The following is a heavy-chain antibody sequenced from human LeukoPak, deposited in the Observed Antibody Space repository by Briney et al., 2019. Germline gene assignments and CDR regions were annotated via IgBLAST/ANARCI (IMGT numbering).Heavy chain of an antibody. CDR1: GGFISSYY. V-gene: IGHV4-4*07. J-gene: IGHJ4*02. CDR3: ASQGYGSGYVHFDY. D-gene: IGHD6-19*01. CDR2: IYTSGST. Sequence: PSETLSLTCTVSGGFISSYYWSWIRQPAGKGLEWIGRIYTSGSTNYNPSLKSRVTMSVDTSKNQFSLKLSSVTAADTAVYYCASQGYGSGYVHFDYWGQGTLVTVSS.